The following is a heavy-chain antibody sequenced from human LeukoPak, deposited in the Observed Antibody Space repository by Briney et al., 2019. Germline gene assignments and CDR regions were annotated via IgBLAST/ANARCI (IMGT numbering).Heavy chain of an antibody. CDR1: GVSFSGYY. CDR3: ARARRYCSSTSCDDAFDI. Sequence: PSETLSLTCAVYGVSFSGYYWSWIRQPPGKGLEWIGEINHSGSTNYNPSLKSRVTISVDTSKNQFSLKLSSVTAADTAVYYCARARRYCSSTSCDDAFDIWGQGTMVTVSS. D-gene: IGHD2-2*01. CDR2: INHSGST. V-gene: IGHV4-34*01. J-gene: IGHJ3*02.